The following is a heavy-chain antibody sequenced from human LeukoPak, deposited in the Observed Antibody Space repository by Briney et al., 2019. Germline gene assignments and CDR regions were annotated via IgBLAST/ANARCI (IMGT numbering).Heavy chain of an antibody. J-gene: IGHJ5*02. Sequence: SETLSLTCTVSGGSISRYYWSWIRQPPGKGLEWIGYISYSGSTNYNTSLKSRVTISVDTSKNQFSLKLSSVTAADTAVYYCARVYYDSSPYRWFDPWGQGTLVTVSS. CDR3: ARVYYDSSPYRWFDP. CDR2: ISYSGST. D-gene: IGHD3-22*01. V-gene: IGHV4-59*01. CDR1: GGSISRYY.